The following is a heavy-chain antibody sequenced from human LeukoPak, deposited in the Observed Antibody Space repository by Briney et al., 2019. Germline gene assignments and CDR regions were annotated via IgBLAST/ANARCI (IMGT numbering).Heavy chain of an antibody. D-gene: IGHD2-21*02. CDR3: AKDWAPCAGGDCYFNY. CDR2: ISYDGSNK. V-gene: IGHV3-30*18. Sequence: GGSLRLSCAASGFIFNNDGMHWVRQAPGKGLEWVAVISYDGSNKNYADSVKGRFTISRDSSKNTVYLQMNSLRVEDTAMYYCAKDWAPCAGGDCYFNYWGQGTLVTVSS. CDR1: GFIFNNDG. J-gene: IGHJ4*02.